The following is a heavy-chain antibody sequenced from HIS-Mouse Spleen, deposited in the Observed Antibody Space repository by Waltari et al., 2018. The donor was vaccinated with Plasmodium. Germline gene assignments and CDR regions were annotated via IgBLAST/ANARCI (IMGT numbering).Heavy chain of an antibody. D-gene: IGHD1-26*01. CDR2: INHSGST. CDR1: GGSFSGYY. J-gene: IGHJ4*02. V-gene: IGHV4-34*01. Sequence: QVQLQQWGAGLLKPSETLSLTCAVYGGSFSGYYGRWIRQPPGKGLEWIGEINHSGSTNYNPSLKSRVTISVDTSKNQFSLKLSSVTAADTAVYYCARGGIVGATIDYWGQGTLVTVSS. CDR3: ARGGIVGATIDY.